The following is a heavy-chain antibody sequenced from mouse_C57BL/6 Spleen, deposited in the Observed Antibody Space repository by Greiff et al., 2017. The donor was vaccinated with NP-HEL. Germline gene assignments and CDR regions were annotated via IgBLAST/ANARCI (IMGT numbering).Heavy chain of an antibody. V-gene: IGHV5-17*01. J-gene: IGHJ4*01. CDR1: GFTFSDYG. D-gene: IGHD1-1*01. Sequence: EVKLMESGGGLVKPGGSLKLSCAASGFTFSDYGMHWVRQAPEKGLEWVAYISSGSSTIYYADTVKGRFTISRDNAKNTLFLQMTSLRSEDTAMYYCARNYGVDYWGQGTSVTVSS. CDR2: ISSGSSTI. CDR3: ARNYGVDY.